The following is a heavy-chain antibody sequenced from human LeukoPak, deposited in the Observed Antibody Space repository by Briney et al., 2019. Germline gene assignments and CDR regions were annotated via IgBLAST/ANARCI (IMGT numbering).Heavy chain of an antibody. D-gene: IGHD1-26*01. V-gene: IGHV3-73*01. Sequence: PGGSLRLSCAASGFIFSDSNMHWVRQASGKGLEWVGQIRSEAKSYATAYAASVKGRFTISRDDSKNTAYLQMNSLQTEDTAVYYCARDPHGVGATTEDWGQGTLVTVSS. CDR1: GFIFSDSN. J-gene: IGHJ4*02. CDR2: IRSEAKSYAT. CDR3: ARDPHGVGATTED.